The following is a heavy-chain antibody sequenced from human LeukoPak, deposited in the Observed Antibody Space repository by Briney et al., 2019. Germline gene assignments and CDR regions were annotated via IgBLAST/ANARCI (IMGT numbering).Heavy chain of an antibody. J-gene: IGHJ4*02. V-gene: IGHV3-33*01. CDR1: GFTFSSYG. CDR3: ARGSSGWLFDY. Sequence: GGSLRLSCAASGFTFSSYGMHWVRQAPGKGLEWVAVIWYDGSNKYYADSVKGRFTISRDNSKNTLYLQMNSLRAEDTAVYYCARGSSGWLFDYWGQGTLVTVSS. CDR2: IWYDGSNK. D-gene: IGHD6-19*01.